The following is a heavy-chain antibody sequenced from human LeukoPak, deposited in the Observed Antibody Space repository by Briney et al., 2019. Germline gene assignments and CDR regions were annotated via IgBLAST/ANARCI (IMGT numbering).Heavy chain of an antibody. D-gene: IGHD2-15*01. CDR2: IGAYNGNT. CDR1: GYTFTSYG. CDR3: ARMCSGGSCYSFQH. J-gene: IGHJ1*01. V-gene: IGHV1-18*01. Sequence: ASVKVSCKASGYTFTSYGISWVRQAPGQGLEWMGWIGAYNGNTNYAQKLQGRVTMTTDTSTSTAYMELRSLRSDDTAVYYCARMCSGGSCYSFQHWGQGTLVTVSS.